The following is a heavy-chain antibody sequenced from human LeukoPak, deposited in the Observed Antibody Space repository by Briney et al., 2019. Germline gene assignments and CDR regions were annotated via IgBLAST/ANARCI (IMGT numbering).Heavy chain of an antibody. CDR2: IYYSGST. D-gene: IGHD6-13*01. J-gene: IGHJ3*02. CDR1: GGSISSGGYY. CDR3: ARFRGYLAAAGTGAAFDI. Sequence: SETLSLTCTVSGGSISSGGYYWSWIRQHPGKGLEWIGYIYYSGSTYYNPSLKSRVTISVDTSKNQFSLKLSSVTAADTAVYYCARFRGYLAAAGTGAAFDIWGQGTMVTVSS. V-gene: IGHV4-31*03.